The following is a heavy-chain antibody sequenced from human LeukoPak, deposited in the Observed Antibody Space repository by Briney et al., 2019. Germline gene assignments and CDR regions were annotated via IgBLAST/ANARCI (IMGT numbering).Heavy chain of an antibody. J-gene: IGHJ4*02. CDR2: IYYSGST. CDR3: ARAYKIPAFDY. D-gene: IGHD5-24*01. V-gene: IGHV4-59*01. Sequence: SSETLSLTCTVSGGSISSYYWSWIRQPPGKGLEWIGYIYYSGSTNYNPSLKSRVTISVDTSKNQFSLKLSSVTAADTAVYYCARAYKIPAFDYWGQGTLVTVCS. CDR1: GGSISSYY.